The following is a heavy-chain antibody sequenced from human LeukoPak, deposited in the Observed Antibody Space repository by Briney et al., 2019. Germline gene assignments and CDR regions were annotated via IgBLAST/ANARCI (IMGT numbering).Heavy chain of an antibody. CDR1: GFTVNNAW. J-gene: IGHJ4*02. CDR2: ISSSGGST. D-gene: IGHD1-7*01. CDR3: AKEGKTRNWNYYQAKPVY. Sequence: GGSLRLSCAASGFTVNNAWMSWVRQAPGKGLEWVSGISSSGGSTYYADSVKGRFTISRDNSKNTLYLQMNSLRAEDTAVYYCAKEGKTRNWNYYQAKPVYWGQGTLVTVSS. V-gene: IGHV3-23*01.